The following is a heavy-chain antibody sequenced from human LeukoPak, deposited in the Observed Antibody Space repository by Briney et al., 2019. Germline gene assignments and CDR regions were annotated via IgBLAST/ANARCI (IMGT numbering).Heavy chain of an antibody. CDR3: ARSAPNDYDSSGYYSYFQH. Sequence: SGGSLRLSCAASGFAFSSYNMNWVRQAPGKGLEWVSTISSSSTYYADSVKGRFTISRDNAKNSLYLQMDSLRAEDTAVYYCARSAPNDYDSSGYYSYFQHWGQGTLVTVSS. CDR1: GFAFSSYN. J-gene: IGHJ1*01. CDR2: ISSSSTY. D-gene: IGHD3-22*01. V-gene: IGHV3-21*01.